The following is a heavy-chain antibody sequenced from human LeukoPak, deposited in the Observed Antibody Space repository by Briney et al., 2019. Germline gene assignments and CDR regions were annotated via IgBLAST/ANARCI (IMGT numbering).Heavy chain of an antibody. CDR1: GFTFSSYA. CDR2: IRGSGDRT. Sequence: ASVKVSCKASGFTFSSYAMSWVRQAPGKELEWVSVIRGSGDRTHNADSVKGRFTISRDNSKSTLYVQMNSLRAEDTAVYYCAKDKIAYYDTMTHSPFDYWGQGTLVTVSS. CDR3: AKDKIAYYDTMTHSPFDY. J-gene: IGHJ4*01. D-gene: IGHD3-9*01. V-gene: IGHV3-23*01.